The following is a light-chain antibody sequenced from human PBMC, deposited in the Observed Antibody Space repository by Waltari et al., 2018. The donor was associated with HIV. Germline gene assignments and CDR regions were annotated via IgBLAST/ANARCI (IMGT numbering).Light chain of an antibody. Sequence: EIVLIQSPAILSLSPGERATLSCRASQSVTNYLAWYQQKPGQAPRLLIYDASIRATGIPDRFSGSCSGTDFNLTLSSLGPEDFAVYYCQQCSDWPLSFGGGSRVEIK. CDR2: DAS. V-gene: IGKV3-11*01. CDR3: QQCSDWPLS. CDR1: QSVTNY. J-gene: IGKJ4*01.